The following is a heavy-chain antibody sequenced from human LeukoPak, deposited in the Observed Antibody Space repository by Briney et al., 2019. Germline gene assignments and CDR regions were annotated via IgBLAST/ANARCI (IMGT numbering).Heavy chain of an antibody. Sequence: GGSLRLSCAASGFTFSSYSMNWVRQAPGKGLEWVSSISSSSSYIYYADSVKGRFTISRDNAKNSLYLQMNSLRAEDTAVYYCSGYEYYDYVWGSYRHGDWGQGTLVIVSS. J-gene: IGHJ4*02. CDR2: ISSSSSYI. CDR1: GFTFSSYS. D-gene: IGHD3-16*02. V-gene: IGHV3-21*01. CDR3: SGYEYYDYVWGSYRHGD.